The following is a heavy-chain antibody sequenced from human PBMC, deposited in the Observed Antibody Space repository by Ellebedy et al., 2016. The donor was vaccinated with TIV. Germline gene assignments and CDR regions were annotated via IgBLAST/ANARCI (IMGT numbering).Heavy chain of an antibody. CDR3: ARMAGGSSGDYYFDS. V-gene: IGHV4-59*01. J-gene: IGHJ4*02. CDR2: IHHRGNS. D-gene: IGHD2-15*01. CDR1: GGSINNYY. Sequence: MPSETLSLTCSVSGGSINNYYWTWIRQPPGQGLEWIGDIHHRGNSHIHPSLKSRVTLSLDTSKNQFSLDLSSVTAADTAVYYCARMAGGSSGDYYFDSWGQGSLVTVTS.